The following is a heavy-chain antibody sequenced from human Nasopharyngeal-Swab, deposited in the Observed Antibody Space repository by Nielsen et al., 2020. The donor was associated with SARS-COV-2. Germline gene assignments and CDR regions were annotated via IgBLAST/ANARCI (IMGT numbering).Heavy chain of an antibody. CDR1: GFIFSSYW. J-gene: IGHJ6*02. CDR3: ARASIAAAGPGMDV. D-gene: IGHD6-13*01. Sequence: GESLKISCAASGFIFSSYWMHWVRQAPGKGLVWVSRIKSDGSSTSYADSVKGRFTISRDNAKNTLFLQMNSLRAEDTAVYYCARASIAAAGPGMDVWGQGTTVTVSS. CDR2: IKSDGSST. V-gene: IGHV3-74*01.